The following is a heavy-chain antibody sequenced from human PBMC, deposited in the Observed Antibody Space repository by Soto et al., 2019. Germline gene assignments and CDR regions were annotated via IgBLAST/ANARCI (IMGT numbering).Heavy chain of an antibody. Sequence: EVQLVESGGGLIQPGGSLRLSCAVSGFTVSNNYMSWVRQAPGKGLEGVSVIYSGGYTAYGDSVKGRFTISRDNSKNTLNRQMNSLGPADPAVFSWAAQRGGGGYWGQGTLVTVSS. D-gene: IGHD6-25*01. CDR3: AAQRGGGGY. CDR2: IYSGGYT. J-gene: IGHJ4*02. V-gene: IGHV3-53*01. CDR1: GFTVSNNY.